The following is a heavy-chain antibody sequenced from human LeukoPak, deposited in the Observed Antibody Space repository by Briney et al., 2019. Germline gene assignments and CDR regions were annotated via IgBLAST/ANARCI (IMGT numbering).Heavy chain of an antibody. CDR2: IPSAGSTK. V-gene: IGHV3-30-3*01. D-gene: IGHD2-2*01. CDR1: GFTFNTYA. Sequence: GGSLRLSCAASGFTFNTYAMHWVRQAAGMGLEWVAVIPSAGSTKYYADSVKGRFTVSRDNSENTLYLQMNSLRVEDTAVYYCARDVGCSSTSCYPEHFDYWGQGTLVTVSS. J-gene: IGHJ4*02. CDR3: ARDVGCSSTSCYPEHFDY.